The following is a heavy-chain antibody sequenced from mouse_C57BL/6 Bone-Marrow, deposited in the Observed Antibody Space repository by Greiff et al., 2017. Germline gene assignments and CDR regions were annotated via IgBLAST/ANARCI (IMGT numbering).Heavy chain of an antibody. Sequence: VQLQQSGPGLVAPSQSLSITCTVSGFSLTSYGVHWVRQPPGKGLEWLVAIWSDGSTTYNSALKSRLFISKDNSKSQDFLKMNSSKTDDTAMYYCARHDYGTLDYWGQGTTLTVSS. D-gene: IGHD1-1*01. CDR2: IWSDGST. J-gene: IGHJ2*01. V-gene: IGHV2-6-1*01. CDR1: GFSLTSYG. CDR3: ARHDYGTLDY.